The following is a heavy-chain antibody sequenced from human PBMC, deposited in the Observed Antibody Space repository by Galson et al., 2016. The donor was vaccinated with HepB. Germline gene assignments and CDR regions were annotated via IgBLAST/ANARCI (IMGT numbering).Heavy chain of an antibody. J-gene: IGHJ3*01. V-gene: IGHV3-30*03. CDR3: ARLGYCTSTRCYSGAFDL. CDR1: GFRFSGYG. D-gene: IGHD2-2*01. Sequence: SLRLSCAASGFRFSGYGMYWVRQAPGKGLEWVAVISYDGSKKYYVDSVKGRFTVSRDNSENTLYLQMNSLRPEDTAVYYCARLGYCTSTRCYSGAFDLWGQGTMVAVPS. CDR2: ISYDGSKK.